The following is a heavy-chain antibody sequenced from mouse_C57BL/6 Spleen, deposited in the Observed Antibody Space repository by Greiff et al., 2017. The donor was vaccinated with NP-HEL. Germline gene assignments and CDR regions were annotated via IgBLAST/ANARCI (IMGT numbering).Heavy chain of an antibody. CDR2: IHPNSGST. CDR3: ARTSSLLDAMDY. Sequence: VQLQQPGAELVKPGASVKLSCKASGYTFTSYWMHWVKQRPGQGLEWIGMIHPNSGSTNYNEKFKSKATLTVDKSSSTAYMQLSSLTSEDSAVYYCARTSSLLDAMDYWGQGTSVTVSS. J-gene: IGHJ4*01. CDR1: GYTFTSYW. V-gene: IGHV1-64*01. D-gene: IGHD6-1*01.